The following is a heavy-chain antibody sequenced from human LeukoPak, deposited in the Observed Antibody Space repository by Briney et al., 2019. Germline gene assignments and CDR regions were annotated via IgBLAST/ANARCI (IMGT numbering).Heavy chain of an antibody. D-gene: IGHD2-15*01. J-gene: IGHJ3*02. CDR2: ISWNSGSI. Sequence: PGGSLRLSCAASGFTFDDYATHWVRQAPGKGLEWVSGISWNSGSIGYADSVKGRFTISRDNAKNSLYLQMNSLRAEDMALYYCAKDTSVVFDAFDIWGQGTMVTVSS. V-gene: IGHV3-9*03. CDR3: AKDTSVVFDAFDI. CDR1: GFTFDDYA.